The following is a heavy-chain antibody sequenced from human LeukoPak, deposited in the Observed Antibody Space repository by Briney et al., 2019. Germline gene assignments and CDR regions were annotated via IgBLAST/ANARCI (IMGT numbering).Heavy chain of an antibody. CDR1: GFTFSGFW. V-gene: IGHV3-7*03. Sequence: GGSLRLSCAVSGFTFSGFWMSWSRQAPGKGLEWVASINSDGSEGYYADVVKGRFTISRDNAKNSLCLQMNSLRAEDTAVYYCARDGDRIAAAGTEVWFDPWGQGTLVTVSS. CDR3: ARDGDRIAAAGTEVWFDP. J-gene: IGHJ5*02. CDR2: INSDGSEG. D-gene: IGHD6-13*01.